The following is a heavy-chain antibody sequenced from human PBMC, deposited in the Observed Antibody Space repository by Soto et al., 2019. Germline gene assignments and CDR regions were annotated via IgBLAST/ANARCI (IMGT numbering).Heavy chain of an antibody. CDR3: ARIGSYGTFNDY. D-gene: IGHD1-26*01. J-gene: IGHJ4*02. CDR1: GYTFTSYA. CDR2: INAGNGNT. V-gene: IGHV1-3*01. Sequence: ASVKVSCKASGYTFTSYAMHWVRQAPGQRLEWMGWINAGNGNTKYPQKFQGRVTITRDTSASTAYMELSSLRSEDTAVYYCARIGSYGTFNDYWGQGTLVTVSS.